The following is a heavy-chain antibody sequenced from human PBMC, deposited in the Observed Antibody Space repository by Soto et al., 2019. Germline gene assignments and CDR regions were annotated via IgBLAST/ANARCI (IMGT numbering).Heavy chain of an antibody. CDR2: IIPIFGTA. CDR1: GGTFSSYA. V-gene: IGHV1-69*01. J-gene: IGHJ6*02. Sequence: QVQLVQSGAEVKKPVSSVKVSCKASGGTFSSYAISWVRQAPGQGLEWMGGIIPIFGTANYAQKFQDRVTITAYESMSTAYMELSSLRSEATAVYYCARSSITLVRGADYTMDAWGQGTTVTVSS. D-gene: IGHD3-10*01. CDR3: ARSSITLVRGADYTMDA.